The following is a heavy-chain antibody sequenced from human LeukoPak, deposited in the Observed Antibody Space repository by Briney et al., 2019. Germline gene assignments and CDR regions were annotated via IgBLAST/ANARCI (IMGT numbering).Heavy chain of an antibody. CDR2: INPNSGGT. J-gene: IGHJ5*02. D-gene: IGHD6-6*01. CDR3: ARSLIAARENWFDP. V-gene: IGHV1-2*02. CDR1: GGTFSSYA. Sequence: ASVKVSCKASGGTFSSYAISWVRQAPGQGLEWMGWINPNSGGTNYAQKFQGRVTMTRDTSISTAYMELSRLRSDDTAVYYCARSLIAARENWFDPWGQGTLVTVSS.